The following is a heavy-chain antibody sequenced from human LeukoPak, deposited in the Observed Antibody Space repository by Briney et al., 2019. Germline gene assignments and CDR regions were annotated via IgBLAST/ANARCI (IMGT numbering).Heavy chain of an antibody. CDR1: GGSISSYY. CDR2: IYTSGRT. J-gene: IGHJ4*02. CDR3: AREVYYYDSSGYFD. V-gene: IGHV4-4*07. D-gene: IGHD3-22*01. Sequence: PSETLSLTCTVSGGSISSYYWSWIRQPAGKGLEWIGRIYTSGRTNYNPSLKSRVTMSVDTSKNQFSLKLSSVTAADTAVYYCAREVYYYDSSGYFDWGQGTLITVSS.